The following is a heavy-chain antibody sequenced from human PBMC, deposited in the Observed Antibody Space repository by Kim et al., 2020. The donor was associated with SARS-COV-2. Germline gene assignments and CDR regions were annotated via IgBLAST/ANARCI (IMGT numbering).Heavy chain of an antibody. D-gene: IGHD4-17*01. CDR3: ARGTTVTRGLFDY. J-gene: IGHJ4*02. Sequence: YDPTLKSRVTISVDTSKNRIALKLSSGTAADTAVYYCARGTTVTRGLFDYWGQGTLVTVSS. V-gene: IGHV4-59*09.